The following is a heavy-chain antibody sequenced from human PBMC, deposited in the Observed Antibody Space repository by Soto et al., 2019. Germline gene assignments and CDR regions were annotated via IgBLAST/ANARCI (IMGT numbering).Heavy chain of an antibody. CDR2: IIPIFGTA. CDR1: GGTFSSYA. D-gene: IGHD2-15*01. V-gene: IGHV1-69*12. CDR3: ARDSGRYCSGGSCRYYYYGMDV. J-gene: IGHJ6*02. Sequence: QVQLVQSGAEVKKPGSSVKVSCKASGGTFSSYAISWVRQAPGQGLEWMGGIIPIFGTANYAQKFQGRVTITADESTSTAYMGLSSLRSGDTAVYYCARDSGRYCSGGSCRYYYYGMDVWGQGATVTVSS.